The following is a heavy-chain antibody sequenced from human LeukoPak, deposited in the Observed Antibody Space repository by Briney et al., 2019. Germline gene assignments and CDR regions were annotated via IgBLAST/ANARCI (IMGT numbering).Heavy chain of an antibody. CDR1: GFTFSSYW. D-gene: IGHD5-18*01. J-gene: IGHJ2*01. CDR3: AREGGQLWSRYWYFDL. V-gene: IGHV3-7*01. Sequence: PGGSLRLSCAASGFTFSSYWMSWVRQAPGKGLEWVANIKLDGSENYYVDSVKGRFTISRDNAKNSLYLQMNSLRAEDTAVYYCAREGGQLWSRYWYFDLWGRGTLVTVSS. CDR2: IKLDGSEN.